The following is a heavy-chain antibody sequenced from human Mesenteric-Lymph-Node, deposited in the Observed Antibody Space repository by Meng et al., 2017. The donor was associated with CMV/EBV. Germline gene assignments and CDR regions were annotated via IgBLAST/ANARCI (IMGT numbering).Heavy chain of an antibody. CDR3: ARDGSGSHFDY. D-gene: IGHD3-10*01. J-gene: IGHJ4*02. Sequence: SWAASGFTFSSYGMHWVRQAPGKGLEWVAVIWYDGSNKYYADSVKGRFTISRDNSKNTLYLQMNSLRAEDTAVYYCARDGSGSHFDYWGQGTLVTVSS. V-gene: IGHV3-33*01. CDR1: GFTFSSYG. CDR2: IWYDGSNK.